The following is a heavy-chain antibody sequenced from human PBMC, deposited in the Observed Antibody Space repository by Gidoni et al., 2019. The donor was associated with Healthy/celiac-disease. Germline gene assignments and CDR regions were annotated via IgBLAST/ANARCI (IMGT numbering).Heavy chain of an antibody. CDR3: ASRLMVRGVIIGEH. V-gene: IGHV3-21*01. J-gene: IGHJ1*01. Sequence: EVQLVESGGGLVKPGGSLRLSCAASGFTFSSYSMNWVRQAPGKGLEWVSSISSSSSYIYYADSVKGRFTISRDNAKNSLYLQMNSLRAEDTAVYYCASRLMVRGVIIGEHWGQGTLVTVSS. D-gene: IGHD3-10*01. CDR1: GFTFSSYS. CDR2: ISSSSSYI.